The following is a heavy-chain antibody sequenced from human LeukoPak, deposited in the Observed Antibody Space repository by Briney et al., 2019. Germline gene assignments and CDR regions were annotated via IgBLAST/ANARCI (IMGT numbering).Heavy chain of an antibody. CDR3: ARDYYDSSGYYYVYYYGMDV. D-gene: IGHD3-22*01. CDR1: GGSISNSYYY. J-gene: IGHJ6*02. CDR2: IYYSGTT. Sequence: TSETLSLTCTVSGGSISNSYYYWGWTRQPPGEALEWIGSIYYSGTTYYKPSLKSRVTISVDTSKNQFSLKLSSVTAADTAVYYCARDYYDSSGYYYVYYYGMDVWGQGTTVTVSS. V-gene: IGHV4-39*02.